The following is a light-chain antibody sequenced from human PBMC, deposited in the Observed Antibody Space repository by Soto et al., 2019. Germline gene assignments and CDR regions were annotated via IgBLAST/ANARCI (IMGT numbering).Light chain of an antibody. J-gene: IGLJ1*01. CDR1: SSDVGSYNL. V-gene: IGLV2-23*01. Sequence: QLVLTQPASVSGSPGQSITISCTGTSSDVGSYNLVSWYQQHPGKAPKLMIYEGSKRPSGVSNHFSGSKSGNTASLTISGLQAEDEADYYCCSYAGSSTYVFGTGTKVTVL. CDR2: EGS. CDR3: CSYAGSSTYV.